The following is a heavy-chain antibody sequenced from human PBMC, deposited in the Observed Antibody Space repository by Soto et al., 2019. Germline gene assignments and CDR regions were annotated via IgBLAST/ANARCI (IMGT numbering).Heavy chain of an antibody. CDR3: AREASVFDY. V-gene: IGHV4-61*01. Sequence: TSETLSLTCTVSGGSVSSGSYYWSWLRQPTGKGLEWIGYIYYSGSTNYNPSLKSRVTISVDTSKNQFSLKLSSVTAADTAVYYCAREASVFDYWGQGTLVTVSS. J-gene: IGHJ4*02. CDR1: GGSVSSGSYY. CDR2: IYYSGST.